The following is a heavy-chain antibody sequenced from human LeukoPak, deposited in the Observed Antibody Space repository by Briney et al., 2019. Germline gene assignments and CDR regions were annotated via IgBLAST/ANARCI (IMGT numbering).Heavy chain of an antibody. J-gene: IGHJ6*02. Sequence: PSETLSLTCTVSGGSISSYYWSWIRQPPGKGLEWIGYIYYSGSTNYNPSLKSRVTISVDTSKNQFSLKLSSVTAADTAVYYCARARGGDYYYGMDVWGQGTTVTVSS. CDR3: ARARGGDYYYGMDV. CDR1: GGSISSYY. V-gene: IGHV4-59*01. D-gene: IGHD3-3*01. CDR2: IYYSGST.